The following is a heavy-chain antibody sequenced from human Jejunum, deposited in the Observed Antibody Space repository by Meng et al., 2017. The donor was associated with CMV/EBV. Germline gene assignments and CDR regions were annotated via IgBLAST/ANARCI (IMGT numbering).Heavy chain of an antibody. D-gene: IGHD2-2*01. V-gene: IGHV1-2*02. CDR1: YTFSEYY. Sequence: YTFSEYYMEWLRQAPGQGLEWMRWINPNSGDTRYAQKFQGRVTMTRDTSISAAYMELSSLGSDDTAVFYCARVRIGCSSTSCYFDHWGQGTLVTVSS. J-gene: IGHJ4*02. CDR3: ARVRIGCSSTSCYFDH. CDR2: INPNSGDT.